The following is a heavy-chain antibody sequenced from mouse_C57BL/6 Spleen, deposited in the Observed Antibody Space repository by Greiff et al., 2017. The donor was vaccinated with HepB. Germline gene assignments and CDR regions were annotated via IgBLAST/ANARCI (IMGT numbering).Heavy chain of an antibody. CDR2: IDPSDSYT. J-gene: IGHJ4*01. V-gene: IGHV1-59*01. Sequence: VQLKEPGAELVRPGTSVKLSCKASGYTFTSYWMHWVKQRPGQGLEWIGVIDPSDSYTNYNQKFKGKATLTVDTSSSTAYMQLSSLTSEDSAVYYCARGGYYAMDYWGQGTSVTVSS. CDR3: ARGGYYAMDY. D-gene: IGHD1-1*02. CDR1: GYTFTSYW.